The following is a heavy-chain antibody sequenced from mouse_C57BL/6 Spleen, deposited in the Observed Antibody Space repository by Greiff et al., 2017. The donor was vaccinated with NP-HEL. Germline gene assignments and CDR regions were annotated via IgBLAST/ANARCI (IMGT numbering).Heavy chain of an antibody. CDR1: GYTFTSYW. Sequence: QVQLQQPGAELVRPGSSVKLSCKASGYTFTSYWMDWVKQRPGQGLEWIGNIYPSDSETHYNQKFKDKATLTVDKSSSTAYMQLSSLTSEDSAVYYGAREAAQATAGFAYWGQGTLVTVSA. D-gene: IGHD3-2*02. J-gene: IGHJ3*01. V-gene: IGHV1-61*01. CDR2: IYPSDSET. CDR3: AREAAQATAGFAY.